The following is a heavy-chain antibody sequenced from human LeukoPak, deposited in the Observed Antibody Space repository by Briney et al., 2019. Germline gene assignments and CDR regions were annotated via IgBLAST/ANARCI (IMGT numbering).Heavy chain of an antibody. D-gene: IGHD5-24*01. J-gene: IGHJ4*02. CDR1: GFTFSGYG. CDR3: AKDDGYNSGYFDY. V-gene: IGHV3-23*01. Sequence: GGTLRLSCAASGFTFSGYGMSWVRQAPGKGLEWVSAISGSGGSTYYADSVKGRFTISRDNSKNTLYLQMNSLRAEDTAVYYCAKDDGYNSGYFDYWGQGTLVTVSS. CDR2: ISGSGGST.